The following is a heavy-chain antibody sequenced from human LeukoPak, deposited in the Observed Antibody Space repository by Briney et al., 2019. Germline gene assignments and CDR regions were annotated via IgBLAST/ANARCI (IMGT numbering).Heavy chain of an antibody. Sequence: GGSLRLSCAASGFTFSSYGMHWVRQAPGKGLEWVANIKQDGSEKYYVDSVKGRFTISRDNAKNSLYLQMNSLRAEGTAVYYCASKSDSGYDILIYWGQGTLVTVSS. CDR3: ASKSDSGYDILIY. V-gene: IGHV3-7*01. CDR1: GFTFSSYG. CDR2: IKQDGSEK. J-gene: IGHJ4*02. D-gene: IGHD5-12*01.